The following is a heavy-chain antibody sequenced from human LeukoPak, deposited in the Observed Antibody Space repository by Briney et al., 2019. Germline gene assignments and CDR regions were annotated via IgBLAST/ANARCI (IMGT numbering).Heavy chain of an antibody. V-gene: IGHV3-23*01. Sequence: GGSLRLSCAVSGFTFSSYSMSWVRQAPGKGLEWVSAISGSGDSTYYADSVKGRYTISRDNSKNTLYLQMNSLRVEDTAVYYCAKDRGIISDYWGQGTLVTVSS. CDR2: ISGSGDST. D-gene: IGHD3-10*01. CDR1: GFTFSSYS. CDR3: AKDRGIISDY. J-gene: IGHJ4*02.